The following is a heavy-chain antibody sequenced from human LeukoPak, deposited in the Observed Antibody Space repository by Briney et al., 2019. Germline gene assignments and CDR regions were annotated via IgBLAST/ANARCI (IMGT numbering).Heavy chain of an antibody. CDR2: INHSGST. CDR1: GGSFSGYY. Sequence: SETLSLTCAVYGGSFSGYYWSWIRQPPGKGLEWLGEINHSGSTNYNPSLKSRVTISVDTSKNQFSLKLSSVTAADTAVYYCARVTAIFGVVKVDYWGQGTLVTVSS. D-gene: IGHD3-3*01. CDR3: ARVTAIFGVVKVDY. V-gene: IGHV4-34*01. J-gene: IGHJ4*02.